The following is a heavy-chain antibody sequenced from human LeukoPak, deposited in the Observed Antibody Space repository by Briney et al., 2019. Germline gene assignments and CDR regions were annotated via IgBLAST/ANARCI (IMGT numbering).Heavy chain of an antibody. CDR3: AKVGYSYGSYQYFQH. D-gene: IGHD5-18*01. CDR2: ISWNSGSI. CDR1: GFTFDDYA. V-gene: IGHV3-9*01. Sequence: GGSLRLSCAASGFTFDDYAMHWVRQAPGKGLEWVSGISWNSGSIGYADSVKGRFTISRDNAKNSLYLQMSSLRAEDTALYYCAKVGYSYGSYQYFQHWGQGTLVTVSS. J-gene: IGHJ1*01.